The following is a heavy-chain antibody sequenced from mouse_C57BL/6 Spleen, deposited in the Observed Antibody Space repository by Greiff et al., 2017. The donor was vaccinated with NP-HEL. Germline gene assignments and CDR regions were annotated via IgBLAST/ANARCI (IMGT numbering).Heavy chain of an antibody. V-gene: IGHV1-19*01. CDR2: INPYNGGT. CDR1: GYTFTDYY. Sequence: EVQLQQSGPVLVKPGASVKMSCKASGYTFTDYYMNWVKQSHGKSLEWIGVINPYNGGTSYNQKFKGKATLTVDKSSSTAYMELNSLTSEDSAVYYCARRSIYYDYDKSAMDYWGQGTSVTVSS. CDR3: ARRSIYYDYDKSAMDY. J-gene: IGHJ4*01. D-gene: IGHD2-4*01.